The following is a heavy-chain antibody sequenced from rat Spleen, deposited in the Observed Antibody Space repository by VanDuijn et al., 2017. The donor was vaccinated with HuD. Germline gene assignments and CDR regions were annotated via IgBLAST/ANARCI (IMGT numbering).Heavy chain of an antibody. CDR3: ARRGYNNYFFDY. V-gene: IGHV5-29*01. CDR1: GFTFSDYD. D-gene: IGHD1-10*01. Sequence: EVQLVESGGGLVQPGRSMKLSCAALGFTFSDYDMAWVRQAPTKGLEWVATISHDGSGTDYRDSVKGRFTISRDNAKSTPYLRMDSLRSEDTATYYCARRGYNNYFFDYWGQGVMVTVSA. CDR2: ISHDGSGT. J-gene: IGHJ2*01.